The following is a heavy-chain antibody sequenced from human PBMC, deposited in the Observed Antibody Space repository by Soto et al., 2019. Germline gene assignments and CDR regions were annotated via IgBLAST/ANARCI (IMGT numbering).Heavy chain of an antibody. V-gene: IGHV4-59*08. Sequence: SETLSLTCTVSGGSISSYYWSWIRQPPGKGLEWIGYIYYSGSTKYNPSLKSRVTISVDTSKNQFSLKLSSVTAADTAVYYCARHDCSSTSCYPHFEYWGQGTLVTVPS. J-gene: IGHJ4*02. CDR1: GGSISSYY. CDR2: IYYSGST. D-gene: IGHD2-2*01. CDR3: ARHDCSSTSCYPHFEY.